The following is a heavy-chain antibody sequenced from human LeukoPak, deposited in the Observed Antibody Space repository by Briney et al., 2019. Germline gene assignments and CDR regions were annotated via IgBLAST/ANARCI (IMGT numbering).Heavy chain of an antibody. D-gene: IGHD1/OR15-1a*01. CDR3: ARGITGTNNWFDP. CDR1: GFTVSSNY. Sequence: PGASLRLSCAASGFTVSSNYMTWVRQAPGKGLEWVSLIYSGGGTYYADSVKGRFTISRDNSKNTLYLQMNSLRAEDTAVYYCARGITGTNNWFDPWGQGTLVTVSS. V-gene: IGHV3-66*02. CDR2: IYSGGGT. J-gene: IGHJ5*02.